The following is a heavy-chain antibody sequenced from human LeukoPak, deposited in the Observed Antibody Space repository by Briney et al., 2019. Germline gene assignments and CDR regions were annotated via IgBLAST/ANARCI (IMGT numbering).Heavy chain of an antibody. CDR3: SWNSVGYYYYYMDV. CDR2: IIPIFGTA. J-gene: IGHJ6*03. Sequence: GSSVTVSCKASGGTFSSYAISWVRQAPGQGLEWMGGIIPIFGTANYAQKFQGGVTITTDESTSTAYMELSSLRSEDTAVYYCSWNSVGYYYYYMDVWGKGTTVTVSS. V-gene: IGHV1-69*05. D-gene: IGHD1-7*01. CDR1: GGTFSSYA.